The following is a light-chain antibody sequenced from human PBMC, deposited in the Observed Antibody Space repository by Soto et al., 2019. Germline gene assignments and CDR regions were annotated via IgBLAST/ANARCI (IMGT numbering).Light chain of an antibody. J-gene: IGLJ2*01. CDR1: SSNIGAGYD. V-gene: IGLV1-40*01. CDR2: GNT. CDR3: LSFDSSLSVV. Sequence: QSVLTQPPSVSGAPGQRVTISCTGSSSNIGAGYDVHWYQQLPGRAPKLLIYGNTNRPSGVPDRFSGSKSGTSASLAITGLQAEDEPDYYCLSFDSSLSVVFGGGTKLT.